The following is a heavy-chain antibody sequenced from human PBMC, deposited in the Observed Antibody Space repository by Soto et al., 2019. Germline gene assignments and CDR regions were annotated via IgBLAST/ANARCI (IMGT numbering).Heavy chain of an antibody. CDR1: RGSISSGDFS. CDR2: IYYSGST. Sequence: SETLSLTCSVSRGSISSGDFSWHWIRQFPGKGLEWIGYIYYSGSTYYNPSLKSRVTISVDTSKNQFSLKLSSVTAADTAVYYCARRPGDYYDILTGLGPGWFDPWGQGTLFTVSS. D-gene: IGHD3-9*01. V-gene: IGHV4-31*03. CDR3: ARRPGDYYDILTGLGPGWFDP. J-gene: IGHJ5*02.